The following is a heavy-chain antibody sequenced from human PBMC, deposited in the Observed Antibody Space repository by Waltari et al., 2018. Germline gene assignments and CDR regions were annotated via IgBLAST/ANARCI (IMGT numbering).Heavy chain of an antibody. V-gene: IGHV4-34*01. CDR3: ARGGGNDY. J-gene: IGHJ4*02. CDR2: INHSGST. Sequence: QVQLQQWGAGLLKPSETLSLTCAVYGWSFSGYYWSWILQPPWKGLESIGEINHSGSTNYNPSRKSRVTISGDTAKDQFSLKLSSVTAADTALYFWARGGGNDYWGQGTLVTVSS. CDR1: GWSFSGYY. D-gene: IGHD3-16*01.